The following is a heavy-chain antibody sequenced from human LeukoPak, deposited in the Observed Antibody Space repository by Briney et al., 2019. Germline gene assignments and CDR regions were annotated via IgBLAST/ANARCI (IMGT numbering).Heavy chain of an antibody. CDR3: ARGSLGDGSLLIDY. Sequence: GGSLRLSCAASGFTFSSYWMHWVRQPPGKGLVWVSRINSDGSSTSYADSVEGRFTISRDNAKNTVYLQMNSLRAEDTAVYYCARGSLGDGSLLIDYWGQGTLVTVSS. D-gene: IGHD1-26*01. CDR1: GFTFSSYW. V-gene: IGHV3-74*01. CDR2: INSDGSST. J-gene: IGHJ4*02.